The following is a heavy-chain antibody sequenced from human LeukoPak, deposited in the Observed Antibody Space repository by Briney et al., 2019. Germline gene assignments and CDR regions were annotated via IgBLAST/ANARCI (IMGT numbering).Heavy chain of an antibody. CDR1: GASISSSY. CDR3: ARRLYDSSGYYLDY. V-gene: IGHV4-59*01. D-gene: IGHD3-22*01. CDR2: IYYSGSS. Sequence: SETLSLTCTVSGASISSSYWSWIRQPPGKGLEWIGYIYYSGSSSYNPSLKSRVTISVDTSKNQFSLKLSSVTAADTAIYYRARRLYDSSGYYLDYWGQGTLVTVSS. J-gene: IGHJ4*02.